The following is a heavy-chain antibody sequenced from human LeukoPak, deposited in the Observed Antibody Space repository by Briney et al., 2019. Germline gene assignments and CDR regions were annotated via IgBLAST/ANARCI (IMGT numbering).Heavy chain of an antibody. V-gene: IGHV3-33*01. Sequence: PGRSLRLSCAASGFTFSSYGMHWVRQAPGKGLEWVAVIWYDGSNKYYADSVKGRFTISRDNSKNTLYLQMNSLRAEDTAVYYCAREPNIPWSYCSSTICYYYGMDVWGQGTTVTASS. CDR1: GFTFSSYG. J-gene: IGHJ6*02. D-gene: IGHD2-2*01. CDR2: IWYDGSNK. CDR3: AREPNIPWSYCSSTICYYYGMDV.